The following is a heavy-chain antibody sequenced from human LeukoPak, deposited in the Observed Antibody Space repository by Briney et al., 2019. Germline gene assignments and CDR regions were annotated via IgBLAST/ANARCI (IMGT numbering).Heavy chain of an antibody. Sequence: GGSLRLSCAASGFTFDTYAMHWVRQAPGKGLEWVSGISWNSDRIDYADSVKGRFTISRDNGKNSLYLQMNSLRVEDTALYYCARDWGQYRSGYAFDIWGQGTVVTVSS. CDR1: GFTFDTYA. CDR3: ARDWGQYRSGYAFDI. CDR2: ISWNSDRI. J-gene: IGHJ3*02. V-gene: IGHV3-9*01. D-gene: IGHD3-22*01.